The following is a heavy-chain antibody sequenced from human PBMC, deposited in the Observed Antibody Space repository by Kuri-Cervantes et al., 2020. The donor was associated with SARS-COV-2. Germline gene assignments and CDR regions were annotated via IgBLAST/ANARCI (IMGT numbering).Heavy chain of an antibody. Sequence: SLKISCAASGFIFDYYAMHWVRQAPGKGLEWVSGISWNSGSIGYADSVKGRFTISRDNAKNSLYLQMNSLRAEDMALYYCAKDQKRRYCSSTSCYFSGFHIWGQGTMVTVSS. CDR1: GFIFDYYA. J-gene: IGHJ3*02. CDR3: AKDQKRRYCSSTSCYFSGFHI. CDR2: ISWNSGSI. D-gene: IGHD2-2*01. V-gene: IGHV3-9*03.